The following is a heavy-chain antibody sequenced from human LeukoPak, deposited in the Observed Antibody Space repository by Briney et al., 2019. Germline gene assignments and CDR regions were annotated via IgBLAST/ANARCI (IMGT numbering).Heavy chain of an antibody. D-gene: IGHD3-10*01. CDR1: GFSLSTSGMC. V-gene: IGHV2-70*01. Sequence: SGPTLVNPTQTLTLTCTFSGFSLSTSGMCVSWIRQPPGKALEWLALIDWGDDKYYSTSLKTRLTISKDTSKNQVVLTMTNMDPVDTATYYCARISRYYGSGSYSHFDYWGQGTLVTVSS. CDR3: ARISRYYGSGSYSHFDY. CDR2: IDWGDDK. J-gene: IGHJ4*02.